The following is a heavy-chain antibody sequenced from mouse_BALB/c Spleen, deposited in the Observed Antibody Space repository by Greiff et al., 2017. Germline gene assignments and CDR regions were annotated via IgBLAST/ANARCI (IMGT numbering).Heavy chain of an antibody. CDR1: GFTFSSYG. CDR2: ISDGGSYT. J-gene: IGHJ4*01. V-gene: IGHV5-4*02. CDR3: AREKEVLDY. D-gene: IGHD2-14*01. Sequence: EVKVEESGGGLVQPGGSLKLSCAASGFTFSSYGMSWVRQTPEKRLEWVATISDGGSYTYYPDSVKGRFTISRDNAKNNLYLQMSSLKSEDTAMYYCAREKEVLDYWGQGTSVTVSS.